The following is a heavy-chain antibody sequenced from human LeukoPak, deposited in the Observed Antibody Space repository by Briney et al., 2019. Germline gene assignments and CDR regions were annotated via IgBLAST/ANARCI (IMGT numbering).Heavy chain of an antibody. CDR1: GGSFSGYY. CDR3: ASLSYYYYYMDV. CDR2: INHSGST. V-gene: IGHV4-34*01. Sequence: SETLSLTCAVYGGSFSGYYWSWIRQPPGKGLEWIGEINHSGSTNYNPSLKSRVTISVDTSKNQFSLKLSSVTAADTAVYYCASLSYYYYYMDVWGKGTTVTISS. D-gene: IGHD3-9*01. J-gene: IGHJ6*03.